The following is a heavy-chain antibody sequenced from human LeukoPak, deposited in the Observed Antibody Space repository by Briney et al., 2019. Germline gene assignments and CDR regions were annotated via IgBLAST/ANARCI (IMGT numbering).Heavy chain of an antibody. Sequence: GGSLRLSCAASGLTFSSYSMNWVRQAPGKGLEWVSSISSSSSYIYYADSVKGRFTISRDNAKNSLYLQMNSLRAEDTAVYYCARPSYGDYGQDYYYYGMDVWGQGTTVTVSS. CDR3: ARPSYGDYGQDYYYYGMDV. V-gene: IGHV3-21*01. CDR1: GLTFSSYS. J-gene: IGHJ6*02. CDR2: ISSSSSYI. D-gene: IGHD4-17*01.